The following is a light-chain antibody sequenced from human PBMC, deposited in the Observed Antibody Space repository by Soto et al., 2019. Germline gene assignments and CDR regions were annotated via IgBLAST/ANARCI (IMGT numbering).Light chain of an antibody. V-gene: IGLV2-14*01. CDR2: DVS. CDR1: SSDVGGYNY. J-gene: IGLJ1*01. Sequence: QSALTQPASVSGSPGQSITISCTGTSSDVGGYNYVSWYQQHPGKAPKLMIYDVSNRPSGVSNRFSGSKSGNTASLTISGLQADDEADYYCNSYTGSSTPYVFGTGTKLTVL. CDR3: NSYTGSSTPYV.